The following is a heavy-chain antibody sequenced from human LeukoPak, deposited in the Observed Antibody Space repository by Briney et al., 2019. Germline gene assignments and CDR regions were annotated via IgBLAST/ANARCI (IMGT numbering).Heavy chain of an antibody. J-gene: IGHJ4*02. D-gene: IGHD5-12*01. CDR1: GYTLARFY. V-gene: IGHV1-46*01. CDR3: ARDLEGYAFAQGHFFDY. Sequence: ASVKVSCKASGYTLARFYMHWVRQAPGQGLEWMGIINPSGGSTTYAQKFQGRVTMTRDMSTSTVYLELNSLSSEDTAVYYCARDLEGYAFAQGHFFDYWGQGTLVTVSS. CDR2: INPSGGST.